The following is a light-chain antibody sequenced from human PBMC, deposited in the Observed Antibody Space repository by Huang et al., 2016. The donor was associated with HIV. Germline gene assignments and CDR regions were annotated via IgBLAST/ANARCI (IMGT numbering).Light chain of an antibody. V-gene: IGKV2-28*01. CDR1: QSLLHSNGYNY. CDR2: LGT. J-gene: IGKJ2*01. Sequence: DIVMTQSPLSLPVTPGEPASISCRSSQSLLHSNGYNYLDWYLQKPGQSPRLLIYLGTKRACGVPDRFSGSGSGTDFALKISRVEAEDIGVYYCMQALQTPYTFGQGAKLEIK. CDR3: MQALQTPYT.